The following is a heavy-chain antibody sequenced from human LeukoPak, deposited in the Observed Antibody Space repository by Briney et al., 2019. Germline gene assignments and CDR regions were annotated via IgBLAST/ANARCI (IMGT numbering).Heavy chain of an antibody. D-gene: IGHD6-19*01. CDR3: ARLQGVSRGWSFDY. CDR2: IYPSDSDT. Sequence: GESLKISCKGSGYSFTSNWIGWVRQMPGKGLEWLGIIYPSDSDTTYSPSFQGHVTISADKSTSTAYLQWSSLKASDTAMYYCARLQGVSRGWSFDYWGQGTLVTVSS. V-gene: IGHV5-51*01. CDR1: GYSFTSNW. J-gene: IGHJ4*02.